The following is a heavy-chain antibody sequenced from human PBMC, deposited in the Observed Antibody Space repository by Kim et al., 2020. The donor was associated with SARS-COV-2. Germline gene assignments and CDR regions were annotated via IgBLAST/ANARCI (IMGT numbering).Heavy chain of an antibody. V-gene: IGHV4-30-4*01. CDR1: GGSVSSGNYY. CDR2: MYDSGKT. Sequence: SETLSLTCTVSGGSVSSGNYYWSWIRQPPGKAPEWIGFMYDSGKTLYNPSLKSRVSISVDTSKNQFSLKLQSVTAADTAVYFCARDLGMGWAGESNAAF. CDR3: ARDLGMGWAGESNAAF. D-gene: IGHD7-27*01. J-gene: IGHJ3*01.